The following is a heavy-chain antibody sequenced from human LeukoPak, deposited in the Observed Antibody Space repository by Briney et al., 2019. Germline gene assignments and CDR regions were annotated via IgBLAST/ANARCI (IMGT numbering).Heavy chain of an antibody. Sequence: PGGSLRLSCAASEFIFSTYEMNWVRQAPGKGLEWVSYISGSGGSTYYADSVKGRFTISRDNSKNTLYLQMNSLRAEDTAVYYCARGVERFGDPIRGDYWGQGTLVTVSS. J-gene: IGHJ4*02. D-gene: IGHD3-10*01. CDR2: ISGSGGST. CDR3: ARGVERFGDPIRGDY. CDR1: EFIFSTYE. V-gene: IGHV3-48*03.